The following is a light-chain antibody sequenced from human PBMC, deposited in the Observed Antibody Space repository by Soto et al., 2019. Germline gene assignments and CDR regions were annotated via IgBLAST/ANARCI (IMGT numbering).Light chain of an antibody. CDR3: QQYDNLVT. CDR1: QDISNY. V-gene: IGKV1-33*01. Sequence: DIQMTQSPSSLSASVGDRVTNTCQASQDISNYLNWYQQKPGKAPKLLIYDASNLETGVPPRFSGSGSGTDFTFTISSLQPEDIATYYCQQYDNLVTFGQGTRLEIK. J-gene: IGKJ5*01. CDR2: DAS.